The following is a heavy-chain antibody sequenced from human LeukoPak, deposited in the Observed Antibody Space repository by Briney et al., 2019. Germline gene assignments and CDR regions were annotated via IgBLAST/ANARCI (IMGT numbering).Heavy chain of an antibody. J-gene: IGHJ6*03. CDR3: ARDRYSRDGYNSDYYYYYMDV. CDR2: IIPIFGTA. V-gene: IGHV1-69*13. CDR1: GGTFSRNA. D-gene: IGHD5-24*01. Sequence: SVKVSCKASGGTFSRNAISSVRQAPGQGLEWMGGIIPIFGTANYAQKFQGRVTITADESTSTAYMELSSLRCVDTAVYYCARDRYSRDGYNSDYYYYYMDVWGKGTTVTISS.